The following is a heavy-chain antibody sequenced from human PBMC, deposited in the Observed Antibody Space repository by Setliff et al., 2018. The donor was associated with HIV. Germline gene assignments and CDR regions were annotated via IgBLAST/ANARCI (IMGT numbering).Heavy chain of an antibody. Sequence: SETLSLTCAVYGDSFSGYYWSWIRQAPGEGLEWIGEINHSRRTNYNPSLRSRVTMSVDTSKNQFSLNLRSVTAADTAVYYCARGFSGQYSFTGYMDVWGKGATVTVSS. J-gene: IGHJ6*03. D-gene: IGHD2-15*01. CDR2: INHSRRT. CDR3: ARGFSGQYSFTGYMDV. V-gene: IGHV4-34*01. CDR1: GDSFSGYY.